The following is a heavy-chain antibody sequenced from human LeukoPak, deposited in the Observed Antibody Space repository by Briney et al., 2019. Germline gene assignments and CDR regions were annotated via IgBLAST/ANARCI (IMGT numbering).Heavy chain of an antibody. D-gene: IGHD2-21*02. Sequence: GASVKVSCKASGYTSTSPDINWVRQATGRGLEWLGWMNPRDNTGYAQKFQGRVTLTRDKSINTAYMELSSLRSEDTAVYYCARYTLHYGFDIWGQGTMVTVSA. CDR1: GYTSTSPD. V-gene: IGHV1-8*01. J-gene: IGHJ3*02. CDR2: MNPRDNT. CDR3: ARYTLHYGFDI.